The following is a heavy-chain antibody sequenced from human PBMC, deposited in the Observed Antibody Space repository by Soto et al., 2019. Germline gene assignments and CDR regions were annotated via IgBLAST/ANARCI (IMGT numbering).Heavy chain of an antibody. CDR2: ISTYNGNT. CDR1: GYTFITYG. CDR3: ARGPTDYYDNSANYFLDY. Sequence: ASVKVSCRASGYTFITYGVSWVRQAPGQGLDWLGWISTYNGNTRYAERLQGRVTMTTDTTTNTAYMELRNLRSDDTAVYYCARGPTDYYDNSANYFLDYWGQGTLVTVSS. V-gene: IGHV1-18*01. J-gene: IGHJ4*02. D-gene: IGHD3-22*01.